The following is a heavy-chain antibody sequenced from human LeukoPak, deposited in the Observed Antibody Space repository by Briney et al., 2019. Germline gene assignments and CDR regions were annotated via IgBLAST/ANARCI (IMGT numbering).Heavy chain of an antibody. J-gene: IGHJ4*02. D-gene: IGHD1-26*01. CDR2: IVVGSGNT. Sequence: SVKVSCKASGLTFTSSAVQWVRQARGQRLEWIGWIVVGSGNTNYAQKFQGRVTMTRDTSTSTVYMELSSLRSEDTAVYYCAALGGSYYQAYYFDYWGQGTLVTASS. CDR1: GLTFTSSA. CDR3: AALGGSYYQAYYFDY. V-gene: IGHV1-58*01.